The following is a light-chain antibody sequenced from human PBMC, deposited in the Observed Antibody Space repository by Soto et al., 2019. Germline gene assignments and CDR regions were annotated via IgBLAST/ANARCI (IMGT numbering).Light chain of an antibody. CDR3: SSYTSDRSYV. Sequence: QSALTQPASVSGSPGQSITISCTGTSSDVGLYDYASWYQQHPGKAPQLMIYAVSNRPSGVSNRFSASKSGNTASLFISGLQADDEADYYCSSYTSDRSYVFGSGTKVTVL. J-gene: IGLJ1*01. CDR2: AVS. CDR1: SSDVGLYDY. V-gene: IGLV2-14*01.